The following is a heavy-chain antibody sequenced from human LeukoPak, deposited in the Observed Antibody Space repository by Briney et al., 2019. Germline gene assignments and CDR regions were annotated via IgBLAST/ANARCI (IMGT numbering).Heavy chain of an antibody. J-gene: IGHJ5*02. CDR2: INHSGST. D-gene: IGHD2-21*01. CDR3: ARELRYSWFDP. CDR1: GGSFSGYY. V-gene: IGHV4-34*01. Sequence: PSETLSLTCAVYGGSFSGYYWSWIRQPPGKGLEWIGEINHSGSTNYNPSLKSRVTISVDTSKNQFSLKLSSVTAADTAVYYCARELRYSWFDPWGQGTLVTVSS.